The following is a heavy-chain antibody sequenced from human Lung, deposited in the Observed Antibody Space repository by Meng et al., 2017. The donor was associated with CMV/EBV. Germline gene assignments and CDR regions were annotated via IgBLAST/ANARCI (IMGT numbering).Heavy chain of an antibody. Sequence: PXTLSLXCAVSGDSISNSNWWTWVRQPPGKGLEWSGEIYHSGTTNYNPSLKSRVTISVNKSKKQFSLMLTSVTVADTAVYYCARKASWLVSRAYWGQGTLVTVSS. V-gene: IGHV4-4*03. CDR2: IYHSGTT. CDR3: ARKASWLVSRAY. CDR1: GDSISNSNW. D-gene: IGHD5-24*01. J-gene: IGHJ4*02.